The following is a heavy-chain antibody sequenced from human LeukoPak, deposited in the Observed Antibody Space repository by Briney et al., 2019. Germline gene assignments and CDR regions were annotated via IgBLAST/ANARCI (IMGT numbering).Heavy chain of an antibody. Sequence: GESLKISCKGSGYSINNYWIGWVRQMPGKGLEWIGIIYPADSDIRYSPSFQGQVTISADKSISTAYLQWSSLKASDTAMYYCARQEYCSGGSCYTWFDPWGQGTLVTVSS. CDR2: IYPADSDI. D-gene: IGHD2-15*01. CDR1: GYSINNYW. J-gene: IGHJ5*02. V-gene: IGHV5-51*01. CDR3: ARQEYCSGGSCYTWFDP.